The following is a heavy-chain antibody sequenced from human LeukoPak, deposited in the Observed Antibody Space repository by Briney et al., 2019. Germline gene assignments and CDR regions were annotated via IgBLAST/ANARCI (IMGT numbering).Heavy chain of an antibody. J-gene: IGHJ4*02. V-gene: IGHV3-30*02. Sequence: GGSLRLSCAASGFTFSSYGMHWVRQAPGMGLEWVTFIRSDGSKEFYAESVKGRFTISRDNSKKMVHLEMNSLRTEDTAVYYCARHNVAGWFIDYWGQGILVAVSS. CDR1: GFTFSSYG. CDR3: ARHNVAGWFIDY. CDR2: IRSDGSKE. D-gene: IGHD6-19*01.